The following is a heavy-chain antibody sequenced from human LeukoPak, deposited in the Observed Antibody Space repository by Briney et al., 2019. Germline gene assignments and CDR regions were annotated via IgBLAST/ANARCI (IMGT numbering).Heavy chain of an antibody. V-gene: IGHV3-23*01. J-gene: IGHJ4*02. CDR3: AKDTYYDYVWGSYRHTLFDY. D-gene: IGHD3-16*02. Sequence: QPGGSLRLSCAASGFTFSSYGMSWVRQAPGKGLEWVSAISGSGGSTYYADSVKGRFTISRDNSKNTLYLQMNSLRAEDTAVYYCAKDTYYDYVWGSYRHTLFDYWGQGTLVTVSS. CDR2: ISGSGGST. CDR1: GFTFSSYG.